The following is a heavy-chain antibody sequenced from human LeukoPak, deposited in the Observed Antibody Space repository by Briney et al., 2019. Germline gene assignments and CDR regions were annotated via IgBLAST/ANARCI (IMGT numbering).Heavy chain of an antibody. V-gene: IGHV4-59*01. D-gene: IGHD6-19*01. CDR1: GGSISSYY. CDR2: IYYSGST. Sequence: SETLSLTCTVSGGSISSYYWSWIRQPPGKGLEWIGYIYYSGSTNYNPSLKSRVTISVDTSKNQFSLKLSSVTAADTAVYYWAREIAVAGSYYFDYWGQGTLVTVSS. J-gene: IGHJ4*02. CDR3: AREIAVAGSYYFDY.